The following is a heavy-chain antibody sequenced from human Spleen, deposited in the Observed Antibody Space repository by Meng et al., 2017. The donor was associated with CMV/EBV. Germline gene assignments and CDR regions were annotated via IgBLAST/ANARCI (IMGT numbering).Heavy chain of an antibody. CDR2: IKQDGSEK. CDR3: ARERGCSYFSTSCYEQPPDY. CDR1: FSSYW. Sequence: FSSYWMSWVRQAPGKGLEWVANIKQDGSEKYYVDSVKGRFTISRDNAKNSLYLQMNSLRAEDTAVYYCARERGCSYFSTSCYEQPPDYWGQGTLVTVSS. V-gene: IGHV3-7*01. J-gene: IGHJ4*02. D-gene: IGHD2-2*01.